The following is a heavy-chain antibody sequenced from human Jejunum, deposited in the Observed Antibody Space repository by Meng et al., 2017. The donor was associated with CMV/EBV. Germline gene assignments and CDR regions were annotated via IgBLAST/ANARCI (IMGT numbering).Heavy chain of an antibody. J-gene: IGHJ4*02. Sequence: KASGYTFIDYYIHRVRQAPGQGLEWMGWIDSNSGETNSAQKFSGRVTLTRDTSITTAYMEVISLRSDDTAVYYCAREQTVSGSRGLDYWGQGTLVTVSS. V-gene: IGHV1-2*02. CDR2: IDSNSGET. CDR3: AREQTVSGSRGLDY. CDR1: GYTFIDYY. D-gene: IGHD6-19*01.